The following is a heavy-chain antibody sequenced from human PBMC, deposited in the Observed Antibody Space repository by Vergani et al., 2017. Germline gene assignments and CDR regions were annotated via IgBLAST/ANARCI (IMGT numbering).Heavy chain of an antibody. CDR2: IYYSGST. V-gene: IGHV4-31*03. D-gene: IGHD3-22*01. J-gene: IGHJ3*02. CDR3: AREVLGVVVITTSHAFDI. Sequence: QVQLQESGPGLVKPSQTLSLTCTVSGGYISSGGYYWSWIRQPPGKGLEWIGYIYYSGSTYYNPSLKSRVTISVDTSKNQFSLKLSSVTAADTAVYYCAREVLGVVVITTSHAFDIWGQGTMVTVSS. CDR1: GGYISSGGYY.